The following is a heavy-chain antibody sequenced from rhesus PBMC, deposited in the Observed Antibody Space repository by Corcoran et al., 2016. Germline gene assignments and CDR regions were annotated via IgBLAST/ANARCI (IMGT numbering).Heavy chain of an antibody. CDR2: ISGSGGST. J-gene: IGHJ4*01. D-gene: IGHD6-25*01. CDR3: ARVAIAAAFDY. Sequence: QLQLPESGPGLGKPSETLSPTCAVSGGSTSSNSWSWIRQPPGKGLEWIGRISGSGGSTDYNPSLKSRVTISTDTSKNQFSLKLSSVTAADTAVYYCARVAIAAAFDYWGQGVLVTVSS. V-gene: IGHV4-173*01. CDR1: GGSTSSNS.